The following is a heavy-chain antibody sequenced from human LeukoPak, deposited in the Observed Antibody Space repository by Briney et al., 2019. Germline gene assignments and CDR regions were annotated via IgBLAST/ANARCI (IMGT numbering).Heavy chain of an antibody. CDR1: GYIFTYYD. V-gene: IGHV1-8*03. J-gene: IGHJ6*03. CDR2: MNPNSGNT. CDR3: ARGRQQRPPRSAGIYYYYMDV. D-gene: IGHD6-13*01. Sequence: ASVKVSCTASGYIFTYYDINWVRQATGQGLEWVGWMNPNSGNTGYAQKFQGRVTITRNTSISTAYMELSSLRSEDTAVYYCARGRQQRPPRSAGIYYYYMDVWGNGTTVTVSS.